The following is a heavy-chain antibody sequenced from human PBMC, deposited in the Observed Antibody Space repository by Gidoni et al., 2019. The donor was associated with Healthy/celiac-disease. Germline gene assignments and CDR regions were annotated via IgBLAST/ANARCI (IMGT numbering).Heavy chain of an antibody. Sequence: QVQLQESGPGLVKPSQTLSRPCTVYGGSVSSGGYYWSWIRQHPGKGLEWIGYIDYSGSTYYNPSLKSRVTISVDTSKNQFSLKLSSVTAADTAVYYYARGTGGDYYYGMDVWGQGTTVTVSS. CDR3: ARGTGGDYYYGMDV. CDR2: IDYSGST. D-gene: IGHD2-8*02. J-gene: IGHJ6*02. CDR1: GGSVSSGGYY. V-gene: IGHV4-31*03.